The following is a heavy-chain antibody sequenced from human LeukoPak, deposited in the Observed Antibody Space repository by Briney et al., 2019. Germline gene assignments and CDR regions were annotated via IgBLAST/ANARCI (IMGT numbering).Heavy chain of an antibody. D-gene: IGHD2-21*01. CDR3: ARNHIVTGTYFDS. V-gene: IGHV4-4*07. Sequence: SETLSLTCTVSGDSISLYSWSWVRQPAGKGLEWIGRIYASGYTDYDPSLRSRVTMSVDTTKNQFSLKLTSVTAAHPSVFFCARNHIVTGTYFDSWGPGTLVTVSS. CDR2: IYASGYT. J-gene: IGHJ4*02. CDR1: GDSISLYS.